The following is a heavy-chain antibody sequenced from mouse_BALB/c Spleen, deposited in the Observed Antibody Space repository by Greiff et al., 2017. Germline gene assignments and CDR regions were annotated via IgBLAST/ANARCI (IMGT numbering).Heavy chain of an antibody. CDR1: GFTFTDYY. CDR3: ARRGTGGFAY. CDR2: IRNKANGYTT. J-gene: IGHJ3*01. Sequence: EVKLVESGGGLVQPGGSLRLSCATSGFTFTDYYMSWVRQPPGKALEWLGFIRNKANGYTTEYSASVKGRFTISRDNSQSILYLQMNTLRAEDSATYYCARRGTGGFAYWGQGTLVTVSA. V-gene: IGHV7-3*02. D-gene: IGHD4-1*01.